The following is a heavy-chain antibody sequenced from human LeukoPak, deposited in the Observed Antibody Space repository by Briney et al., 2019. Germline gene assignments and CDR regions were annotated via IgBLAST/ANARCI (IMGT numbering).Heavy chain of an antibody. CDR2: TRNKVNSYTT. CDR3: SRASGVLSGHYYFDD. CDR1: GFTLSNHY. J-gene: IGHJ4*02. Sequence: GGSLRLSCAASGFTLSNHYMDWVHQAPGKGLEWVGRTRNKVNSYTTEYVASVRGRFTISRDDSKNSLYLLMNSLKTEDTAVYYCSRASGVLSGHYYFDDWGQGALVTVSS. V-gene: IGHV3-72*01. D-gene: IGHD5-12*01.